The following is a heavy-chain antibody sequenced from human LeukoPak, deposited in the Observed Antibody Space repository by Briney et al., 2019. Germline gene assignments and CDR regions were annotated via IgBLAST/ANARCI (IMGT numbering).Heavy chain of an antibody. CDR2: IRSKTDGATT. CDR3: TTGSVTGY. J-gene: IGHJ4*02. V-gene: IGHV3-15*01. Sequence: GGSLRLSCAASGFTFSNAWMSWVRQAPGKGLEWVGRIRSKTDGATTDYAAPVKGRFTISRDDSKDTLYLQMNSLKTEDTAVYYCTTGSVTGYWGQGTLVTVSS. CDR1: GFTFSNAW. D-gene: IGHD4-17*01.